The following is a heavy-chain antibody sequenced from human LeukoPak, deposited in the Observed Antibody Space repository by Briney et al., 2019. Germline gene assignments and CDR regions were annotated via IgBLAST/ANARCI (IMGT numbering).Heavy chain of an antibody. Sequence: ASVKVSCKASGYTFTSYDINWVRQATGQGLERMGWMNPNSGNTGYAQKFQGRVTMTRNTSISTAYMELSSLRSEDTAVYYCARGRPDAHWFDPWGQGTLVTVSS. J-gene: IGHJ5*02. CDR3: ARGRPDAHWFDP. D-gene: IGHD1-14*01. V-gene: IGHV1-8*01. CDR1: GYTFTSYD. CDR2: MNPNSGNT.